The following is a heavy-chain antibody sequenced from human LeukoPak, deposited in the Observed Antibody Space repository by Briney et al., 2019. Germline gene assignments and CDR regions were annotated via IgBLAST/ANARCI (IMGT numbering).Heavy chain of an antibody. CDR3: AKDHGFNGNHYYYMDV. CDR2: IWYDGSNK. J-gene: IGHJ6*03. V-gene: IGHV3-33*06. D-gene: IGHD5-24*01. Sequence: GGSLRLSCAASGFTFSSYGMHWVRQAPGKGLEWVAVIWYDGSNKYYADSVKGRFTISRDNSKNTLYLQMNSLRAEDTAVYYCAKDHGFNGNHYYYMDVWGKGTTVTVSS. CDR1: GFTFSSYG.